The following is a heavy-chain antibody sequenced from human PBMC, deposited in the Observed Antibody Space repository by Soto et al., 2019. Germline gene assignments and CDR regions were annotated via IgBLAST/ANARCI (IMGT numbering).Heavy chain of an antibody. CDR3: ARLQAAAGDNDLTFDY. J-gene: IGHJ4*02. CDR2: IDPRDSYT. D-gene: IGHD6-13*01. CDR1: GYSFTSYW. V-gene: IGHV5-10-1*01. Sequence: EVQLVQSGAEVKKPGESLRISCKGSGYSFTSYWISWVRQMPWKGLEWMGRIDPRDSYTNYSPSFQGHGTISADKSISTAYLQWSSLKASDTAMYYCARLQAAAGDNDLTFDYWGQGTLVTVSS.